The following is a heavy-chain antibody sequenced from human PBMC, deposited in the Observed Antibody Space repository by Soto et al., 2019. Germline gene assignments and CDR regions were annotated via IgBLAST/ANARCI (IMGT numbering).Heavy chain of an antibody. CDR3: TIGSWSGEVFDI. Sequence: QVQLVQSGAEVKKPGSAVKVSCKDSGGTFSTYSMFWVRQAPGQGLEWMGRIIPMLGIANYAQKFQGRVTITADKSTGTDYMALSSLRSEDTALYYCTIGSWSGEVFDIWGQGTMVTVSS. J-gene: IGHJ3*02. CDR2: IIPMLGIA. CDR1: GGTFSTYS. V-gene: IGHV1-69*02. D-gene: IGHD2-21*01.